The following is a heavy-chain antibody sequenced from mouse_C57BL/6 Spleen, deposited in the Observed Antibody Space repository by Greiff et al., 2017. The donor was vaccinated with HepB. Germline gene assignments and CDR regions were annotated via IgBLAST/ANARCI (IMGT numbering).Heavy chain of an antibody. J-gene: IGHJ2*01. Sequence: VHVQQSGAELVRPGASVKLSCTASGFNIKDDYMHWVKPRPDQGLEWIGWIDPENGDTEYASKFQGKATITADTSSNTAYLQLSSLTSEDTAVYYCTLYDYDPYFDYWGQGTTLTVSS. CDR2: IDPENGDT. CDR1: GFNIKDDY. D-gene: IGHD2-4*01. V-gene: IGHV14-4*01. CDR3: TLYDYDPYFDY.